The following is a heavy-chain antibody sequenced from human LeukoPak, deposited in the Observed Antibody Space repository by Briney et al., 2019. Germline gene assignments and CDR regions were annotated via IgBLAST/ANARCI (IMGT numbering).Heavy chain of an antibody. Sequence: SETLSLTCLVSGGSIRSGNYYWGWIRQPPGKGLEWIGSIYYTGSTYNNPSLKTRVTMSVDTSKNQFSLNLNSVTAADTAAYYCARVRAAAIPYYFDYWGQGTLVTVSS. CDR2: IYYTGST. V-gene: IGHV4-39*07. CDR3: ARVRAAAIPYYFDY. CDR1: GGSIRSGNYY. J-gene: IGHJ4*02. D-gene: IGHD6-13*01.